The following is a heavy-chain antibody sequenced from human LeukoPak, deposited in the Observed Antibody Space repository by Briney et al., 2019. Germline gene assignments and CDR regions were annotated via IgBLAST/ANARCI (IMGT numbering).Heavy chain of an antibody. J-gene: IGHJ4*02. CDR1: AFTVTTNC. Sequence: GGSLTLSRPASAFTVTTNCMHWARHAPGNGLEWVAVIWYDGSNKYYADSVKGRFTISRDNSKNTLYMQMTSLRAEDTAVYYCARHLGGYNYPGDYWGQGTLVTVSS. CDR3: ARHLGGYNYPGDY. CDR2: IWYDGSNK. V-gene: IGHV3-33*01. D-gene: IGHD5-24*01.